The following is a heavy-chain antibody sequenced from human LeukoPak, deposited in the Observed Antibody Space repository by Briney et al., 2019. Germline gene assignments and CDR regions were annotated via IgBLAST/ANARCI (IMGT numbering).Heavy chain of an antibody. V-gene: IGHV3-48*03. CDR3: ARGEYYFDY. J-gene: IGHJ4*02. Sequence: GGSLRLSCAASGVTFNNDQMNWVRQAPRKGLECISYISSSGRTIYYADSLKGRFTVSRDNAKNSLYLRMNNLRAEDTAVYYCARGEYYFDYWGQGTLVTVSS. CDR2: ISSSGRTI. CDR1: GVTFNNDQ.